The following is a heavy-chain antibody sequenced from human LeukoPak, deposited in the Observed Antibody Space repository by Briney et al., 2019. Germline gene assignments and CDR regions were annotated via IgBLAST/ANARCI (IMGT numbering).Heavy chain of an antibody. V-gene: IGHV4-34*01. CDR1: GGSFSGYY. D-gene: IGHD2-2*01. Sequence: SETLSLTCAVYGGSFSGYYWSWIRQPPGKGLEWIGEINHSGSTNYNPSLKSRVTISVDTSKNQFSLKLSSVTAADTAVYYCARARAYCSSTSCYPEDAFDIWGQGTMVTVSS. CDR3: ARARAYCSSTSCYPEDAFDI. J-gene: IGHJ3*02. CDR2: INHSGST.